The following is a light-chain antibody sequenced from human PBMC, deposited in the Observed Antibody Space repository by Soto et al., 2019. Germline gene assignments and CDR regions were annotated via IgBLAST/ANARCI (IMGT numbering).Light chain of an antibody. V-gene: IGLV1-44*01. Sequence: QSVLTQPPSASGTPGQRVTISCSGSSSNIGSNTVNWYQQLPGTAPKLLIYSNNQRPSGGPDRFSGSKSGTSASLAISGLQSVDVTDYYCAAWEDSLNGVIFGGGTKLTFL. CDR2: SNN. J-gene: IGLJ2*01. CDR3: AAWEDSLNGVI. CDR1: SSNIGSNT.